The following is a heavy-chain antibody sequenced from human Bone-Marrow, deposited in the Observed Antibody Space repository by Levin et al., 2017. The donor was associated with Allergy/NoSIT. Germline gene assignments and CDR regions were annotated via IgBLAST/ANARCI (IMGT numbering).Heavy chain of an antibody. CDR2: IYSGGST. V-gene: IGHV3-66*01. Sequence: GGSLRLSCAASGFTVSSNYMSWVRQAPGKGLEWVSVIYSGGSTYYVDSVKGRFTISRDNSKNTLYLQMNSLRAEDTAVYYCARDSYCSSTSCRNDAFDFWGQGTMVTVSS. CDR1: GFTVSSNY. CDR3: ARDSYCSSTSCRNDAFDF. J-gene: IGHJ3*01. D-gene: IGHD2-2*01.